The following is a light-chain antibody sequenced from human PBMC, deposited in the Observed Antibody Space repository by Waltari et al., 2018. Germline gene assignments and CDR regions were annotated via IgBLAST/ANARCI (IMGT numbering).Light chain of an antibody. CDR2: GAF. CDR3: QQGSSFPPT. Sequence: DLQMTQSPSSVSASVGDRVTITCRASQDISNWLAWYQQKPGKGPNLLIFGAFTLQGGVPSRFSGSGSGTDFTLTISGLQPEDSATYFCQQGSSFPPTFGQGTKVEIK. CDR1: QDISNW. J-gene: IGKJ1*01. V-gene: IGKV1-12*01.